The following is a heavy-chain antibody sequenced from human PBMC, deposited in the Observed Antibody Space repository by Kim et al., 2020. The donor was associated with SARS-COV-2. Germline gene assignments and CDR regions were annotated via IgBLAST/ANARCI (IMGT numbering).Heavy chain of an antibody. CDR1: GYNFSPYW. D-gene: IGHD2-15*01. CDR3: ARRGLTVVNNWFDS. Sequence: GESLKISCKTSGYNFSPYWIAWMRQMPGKGLEYMGIIYPDDSHTRNGPSFQGQVTISADKSLTTAYLQWTSLNASDTAIYYCARRGLTVVNNWFDSWGQGTLVVVSS. J-gene: IGHJ5*01. V-gene: IGHV5-51*01. CDR2: IYPDDSHT.